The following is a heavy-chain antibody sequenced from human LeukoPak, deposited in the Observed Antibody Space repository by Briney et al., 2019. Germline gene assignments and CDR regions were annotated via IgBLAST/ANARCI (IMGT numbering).Heavy chain of an antibody. D-gene: IGHD3-22*01. CDR2: IYSGGST. CDR3: ARDLEDSSPFGAFDM. J-gene: IGHJ3*02. Sequence: GGSLRLSCAASGFTVSSNYMSWVRQAPGKGLEWVSVIYSGGSTYYADSVKGRFTISRDNSKNTLYLQMNSLRAEDTAVYYCARDLEDSSPFGAFDMWGQGTMVTVSS. V-gene: IGHV3-66*01. CDR1: GFTVSSNY.